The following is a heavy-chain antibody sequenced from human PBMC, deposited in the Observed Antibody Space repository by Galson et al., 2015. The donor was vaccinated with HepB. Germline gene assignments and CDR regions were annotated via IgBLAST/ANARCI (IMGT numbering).Heavy chain of an antibody. D-gene: IGHD3-10*01. CDR1: GFTFSSYS. CDR2: ISSSSSTI. Sequence: SLRLSCAASGFTFSSYSMNWVRQAPGKGLEWVSYISSSSSTIYYADSVKGRFTISRDNAKNSLYLQMNSLRDEDTAVYYCVGSQSYYGSGSAWPFHFDYWGQGTLVTVSS. J-gene: IGHJ4*02. CDR3: VGSQSYYGSGSAWPFHFDY. V-gene: IGHV3-48*02.